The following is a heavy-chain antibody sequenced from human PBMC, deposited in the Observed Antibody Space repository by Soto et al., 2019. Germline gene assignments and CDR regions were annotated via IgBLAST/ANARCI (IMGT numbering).Heavy chain of an antibody. D-gene: IGHD6-13*01. V-gene: IGHV3-21*01. J-gene: IGHJ4*02. CDR3: ARDNRAAGTFDY. CDR2: ISSSSSYI. CDR1: GFTFSSYS. Sequence: GGSLRLSCAASGFTFSSYSMNWVRQAPGKGLEWVSSISSSSSYIYYADPVEGRFTISRDNAKNSLYLQMNSLRAEDTAVYYCARDNRAAGTFDYWGQGTLVTVSS.